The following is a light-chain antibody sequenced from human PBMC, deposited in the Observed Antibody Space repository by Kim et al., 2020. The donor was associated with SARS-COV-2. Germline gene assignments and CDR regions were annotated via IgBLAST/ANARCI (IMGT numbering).Light chain of an antibody. CDR1: QGIAKD. Sequence: ASVGDRVTITCRPSQGIAKDLAWFQQKPGKAPKSLVYGASSLQSGAPSRFSGSGSGTEFTLTITSLQPEDFAAYFCQQYNSYPLTFGGGTKVDIK. CDR3: QQYNSYPLT. J-gene: IGKJ4*01. CDR2: GAS. V-gene: IGKV1-16*01.